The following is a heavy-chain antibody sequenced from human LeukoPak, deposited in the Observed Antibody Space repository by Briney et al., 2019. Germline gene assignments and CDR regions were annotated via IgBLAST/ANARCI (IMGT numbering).Heavy chain of an antibody. J-gene: IGHJ4*02. CDR2: IYYSGST. V-gene: IGHV4-59*08. Sequence: SETLSPTCTVSGGSISSYYWSWIRQPPGKGLEWIGYIYYSGSTNYNPSLKSRVTISVDTSKNQFSLKLSSVTAADTAVYYCARQNYGRFGEFLLWWGQGTMVTVSS. CDR3: ARQNYGRFGEFLLW. D-gene: IGHD3-10*01. CDR1: GGSISSYY.